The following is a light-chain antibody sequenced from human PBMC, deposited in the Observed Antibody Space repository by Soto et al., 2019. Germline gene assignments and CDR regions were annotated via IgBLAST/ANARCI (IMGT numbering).Light chain of an antibody. V-gene: IGLV2-8*01. J-gene: IGLJ1*01. CDR1: SSDVGAYNY. CDR3: ISYAGSKNYV. Sequence: QSALTQPPSASGAPGQSVTISCTGTSSDVGAYNYLSWYQQHPGKAPKLMIYEVSKRPSGVPDRFSGSKSGNTASLTVSGLQAEDEADYYCISYAGSKNYVFGSGTKVTVL. CDR2: EVS.